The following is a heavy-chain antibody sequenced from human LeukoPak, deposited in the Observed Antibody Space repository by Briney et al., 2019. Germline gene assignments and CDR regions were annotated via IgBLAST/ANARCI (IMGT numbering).Heavy chain of an antibody. V-gene: IGHV3-7*01. Sequence: GGSLRLSCAASGFTFSSYWMSWVRQAPGKGLEWVANIKQDGSEKYYVDSVKGRFTISRDNAKNSLYLQMNSLRAEDTAVYYCARDRGRVWFGELSDGGPRFDYWGQGTLVTVSS. D-gene: IGHD3-10*01. J-gene: IGHJ4*02. CDR3: ARDRGRVWFGELSDGGPRFDY. CDR1: GFTFSSYW. CDR2: IKQDGSEK.